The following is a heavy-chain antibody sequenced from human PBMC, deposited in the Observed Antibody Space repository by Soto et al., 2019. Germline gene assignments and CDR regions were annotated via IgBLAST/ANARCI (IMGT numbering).Heavy chain of an antibody. D-gene: IGHD3-9*01. CDR3: AGVPLLPTYCDILTGYPKPCDY. CDR1: GYTFTSYG. J-gene: IGHJ4*02. Sequence: ASVKVSCKASGYTFTSYGISWVRQAPGQGLEWMGWISAYNGNTNYAQKLQGRVTMTTDTSPSTAHMELRSLRSDDTAVYYRAGVPLLPTYCDILTGYPKPCDYWGQGTLVTVSS. V-gene: IGHV1-18*01. CDR2: ISAYNGNT.